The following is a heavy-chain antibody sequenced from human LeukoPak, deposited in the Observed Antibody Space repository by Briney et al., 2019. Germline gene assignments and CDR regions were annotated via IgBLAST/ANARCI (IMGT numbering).Heavy chain of an antibody. V-gene: IGHV3-20*04. CDR1: GFTFSIYG. CDR3: ARAQTYGDSRLLLDY. D-gene: IGHD4-17*01. J-gene: IGHJ4*02. Sequence: GGSLRLSCAASGFTFSIYGMNWVRQAPGKGLEWVSGINWNGGSTGYADSVEGRFTISRDNAKNSQYLQMNSLRVEDTALYYCARAQTYGDSRLLLDYWGQGTLVTVSS. CDR2: INWNGGST.